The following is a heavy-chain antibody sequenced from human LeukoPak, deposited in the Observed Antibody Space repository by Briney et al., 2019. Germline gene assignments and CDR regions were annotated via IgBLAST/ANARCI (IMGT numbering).Heavy chain of an antibody. CDR1: GFTFDDYA. J-gene: IGHJ4*02. D-gene: IGHD1-26*01. V-gene: IGHV3-9*03. CDR2: ISWNSGSI. CDR3: AKDTGSGSYHYFDY. Sequence: PPGGSLRLSCAASGFTFDDYAMHWVRQAPGKGLEWVSGISWNSGSIGYADSVKGRFTISRDNAKKSLYLQMNSLRAEDMALYYCAKDTGSGSYHYFDYWGQGTLVTVSS.